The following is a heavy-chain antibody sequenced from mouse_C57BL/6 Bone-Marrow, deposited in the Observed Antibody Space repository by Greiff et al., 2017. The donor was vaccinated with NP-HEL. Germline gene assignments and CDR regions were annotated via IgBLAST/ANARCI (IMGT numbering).Heavy chain of an antibody. CDR3: ARGAY. J-gene: IGHJ3*01. Sequence: VQLQESGAELVKPGASVKISCKASGYEFSNYWMNWVKQRPGKGLEWIGQIYPGDGDTNYNGKFKDKATLTADKSSSTTYMQLSRLTSEDSAVYFCARGAYWGQGTLVTVSA. V-gene: IGHV1-80*01. CDR2: IYPGDGDT. CDR1: GYEFSNYW.